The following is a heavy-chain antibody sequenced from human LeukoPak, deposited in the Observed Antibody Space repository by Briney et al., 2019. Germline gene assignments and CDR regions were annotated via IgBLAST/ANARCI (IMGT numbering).Heavy chain of an antibody. J-gene: IGHJ6*02. D-gene: IGHD3-10*01. CDR2: ISGSGGST. CDR1: GFTFSTYV. Sequence: GGSLRLSCAASGFTFSTYVMSWVRQAPGKGLEWVSAISGSGGSTSYADSVKGRFTISRDNAKNTLYLQMNSLRAEDTAVYYCARDRVSITMVRGALLYYYYGMDVWGQGTTVTVSS. V-gene: IGHV3-23*01. CDR3: ARDRVSITMVRGALLYYYYGMDV.